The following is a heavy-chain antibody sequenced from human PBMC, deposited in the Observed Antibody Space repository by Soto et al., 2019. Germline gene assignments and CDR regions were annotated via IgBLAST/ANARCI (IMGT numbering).Heavy chain of an antibody. D-gene: IGHD2-2*01. CDR2: ISYDGSNK. J-gene: IGHJ4*02. CDR3: AKDLGDIVVVPAAMQFDY. Sequence: GGSLRLSCAASGFTFSSYGMHWVRQAPGKGLEWVAVISYDGSNKYYADSVKGRFTISRDNSKNTLYLQMNSLRAEDTAVYYCAKDLGDIVVVPAAMQFDYWGQGTLVTVSS. CDR1: GFTFSSYG. V-gene: IGHV3-30*18.